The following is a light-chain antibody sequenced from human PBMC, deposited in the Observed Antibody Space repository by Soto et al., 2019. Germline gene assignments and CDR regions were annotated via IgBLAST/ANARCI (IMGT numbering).Light chain of an antibody. J-gene: IGKJ5*01. CDR2: WAS. CDR1: QSVLYNSNNKNY. CDR3: QQYYSVPIT. Sequence: DIVMTQSSDSLAVSLGERATINCKSSQSVLYNSNNKNYLTWYQQKPGQPPKLLIYWASTRESGVPDRFSGSGSGTDFTLTISSLQAEDVAVYYCQQYYSVPITFGQGTRLEI. V-gene: IGKV4-1*01.